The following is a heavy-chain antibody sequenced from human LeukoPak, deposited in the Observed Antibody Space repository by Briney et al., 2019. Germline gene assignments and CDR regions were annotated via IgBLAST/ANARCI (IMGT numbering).Heavy chain of an antibody. Sequence: GGSLILSCAASGFTFSSYAMSWVRQAPGKGLEWVSVISGSGGSTYYADSVKGRFTISRDNSKNTLYLQMNSLRAEDTAVYYCAKDKSYYGSGNYGMDVWGQGTTVTVSS. CDR2: ISGSGGST. J-gene: IGHJ6*02. V-gene: IGHV3-23*01. CDR3: AKDKSYYGSGNYGMDV. CDR1: GFTFSSYA. D-gene: IGHD3-10*01.